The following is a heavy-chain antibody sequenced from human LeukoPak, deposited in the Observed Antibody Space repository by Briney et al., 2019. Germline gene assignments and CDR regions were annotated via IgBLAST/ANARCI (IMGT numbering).Heavy chain of an antibody. D-gene: IGHD6-19*01. CDR2: ISGSGGST. V-gene: IGHV3-23*01. CDR3: AKCRGWDSSGWPIDY. CDR1: GFTFSSHG. Sequence: GGSLRLSCAASGFTFSSHGMSWVRQAPGKGPEWFSIISGSGGSTHYADSVKGRFIISRDNSKNTLYLQMNSLRAEDTAVYYCAKCRGWDSSGWPIDYWGQGTLVAVSS. J-gene: IGHJ4*02.